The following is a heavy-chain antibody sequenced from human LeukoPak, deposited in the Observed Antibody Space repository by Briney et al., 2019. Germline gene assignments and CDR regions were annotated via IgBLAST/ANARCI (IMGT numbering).Heavy chain of an antibody. Sequence: PSETLSLTCTVSGGSISSSSYYWGWIRQPPGKGLEWIGSIYYSGSTYYNPSLKSRVTISVDTSKNQFSLKLSSVTAADTAVYYCARHYAVSQWLDQAHFDYWGQGTLVTVPS. CDR2: IYYSGST. CDR3: ARHYAVSQWLDQAHFDY. V-gene: IGHV4-39*01. J-gene: IGHJ4*02. CDR1: GGSISSSSYY. D-gene: IGHD6-19*01.